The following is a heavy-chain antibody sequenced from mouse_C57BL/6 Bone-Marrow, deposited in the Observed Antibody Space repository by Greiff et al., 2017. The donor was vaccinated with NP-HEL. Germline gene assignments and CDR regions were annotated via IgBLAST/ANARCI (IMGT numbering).Heavy chain of an antibody. J-gene: IGHJ1*03. CDR3: ARSLLRYGWYFDV. Sequence: VKLQESGAELVKPGASVKISCKASGYAFSSYWMNWVKQRPGKGLEWIGQIYPGDGDTNYNGKFKGKATLTADKSSSTAYMQLSSLTSEDSAVYFCARSLLRYGWYFDVWGTGTTVTVSS. D-gene: IGHD1-1*01. V-gene: IGHV1-80*01. CDR1: GYAFSSYW. CDR2: IYPGDGDT.